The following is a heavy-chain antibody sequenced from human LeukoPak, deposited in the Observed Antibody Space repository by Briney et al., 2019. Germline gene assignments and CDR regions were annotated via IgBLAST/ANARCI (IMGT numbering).Heavy chain of an antibody. V-gene: IGHV4-4*09. CDR2: IYTYDRERT. D-gene: IGHD6-13*01. J-gene: IGHJ4*02. CDR1: GATMYDNY. Sequence: SETLSLTCSVSGATMYDNYWSWIRQPPGKGLEWLGYIYTYDRERTSYNPSLKSRITMSLDTSNRQFSLRLISVTAADTAVYYCARRRGWKQQLVYFDYWGQGTLATVSS. CDR3: ARRRGWKQQLVYFDY.